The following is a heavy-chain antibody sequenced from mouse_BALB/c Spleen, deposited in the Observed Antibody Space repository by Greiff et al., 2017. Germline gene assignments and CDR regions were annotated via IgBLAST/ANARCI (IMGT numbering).Heavy chain of an antibody. D-gene: IGHD2-4*01. J-gene: IGHJ3*01. V-gene: IGHV2-2*02. CDR2: IWSGGST. CDR3: ARSTMIPWFAY. Sequence: VKLMESGPGLVQPSQSLSITCTVSGFSLTSYGVHWVRQSPGKGLEWLGVIWSGGSTDYNAAFISRLSISKDNSKSQVFFKMNSLQANDTAIYYCARSTMIPWFAYWGQGTLVTVSA. CDR1: GFSLTSYG.